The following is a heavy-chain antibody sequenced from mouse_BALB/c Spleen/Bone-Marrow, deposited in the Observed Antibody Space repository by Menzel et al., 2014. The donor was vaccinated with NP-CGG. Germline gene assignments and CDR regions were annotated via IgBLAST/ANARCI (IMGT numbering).Heavy chain of an antibody. Sequence: QVQLKESGPELVKPGASVMISCKAAGYTFTSYYIHWVKQRPGQGLEWIGWIYPGNVNTKYNEKFKGKATLTADKSSSTAYFLLSSLTSEDSAVYFCAREANWNFDYWGQGTTLTVSS. CDR1: GYTFTSYY. CDR3: AREANWNFDY. V-gene: IGHV1S56*01. J-gene: IGHJ2*01. CDR2: IYPGNVNT. D-gene: IGHD4-1*01.